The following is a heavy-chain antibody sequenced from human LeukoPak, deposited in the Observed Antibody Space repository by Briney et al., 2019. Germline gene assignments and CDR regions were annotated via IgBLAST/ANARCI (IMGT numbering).Heavy chain of an antibody. J-gene: IGHJ4*02. D-gene: IGHD5-12*01. V-gene: IGHV3-23*01. Sequence: PGGSLRLSCAASGFTFSSYAMSWVRQAPGKGLEWVSAISGSGGSTYYADSVKGRFTISRDNSKNTRYLQMNSLRAEDTAVYYCAKRPPYSGYEAHFDYWGQGTLVTVSS. CDR3: AKRPPYSGYEAHFDY. CDR1: GFTFSSYA. CDR2: ISGSGGST.